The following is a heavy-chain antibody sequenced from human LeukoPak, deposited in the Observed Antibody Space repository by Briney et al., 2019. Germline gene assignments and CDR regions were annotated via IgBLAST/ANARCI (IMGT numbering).Heavy chain of an antibody. J-gene: IGHJ5*02. CDR1: GFTFSTYA. V-gene: IGHV3-23*01. D-gene: IGHD6-6*01. Sequence: GGSLRLSCAASGFTFSTYAMGWVRQTPGKGLEWVSVVSGTGGRTYYADSVKGRFTISRDNSKNTLYLQMNSLRAEDTALYYCVKASSSSPQYNWFDAWGQGTLVTVSS. CDR3: VKASSSSPQYNWFDA. CDR2: VSGTGGRT.